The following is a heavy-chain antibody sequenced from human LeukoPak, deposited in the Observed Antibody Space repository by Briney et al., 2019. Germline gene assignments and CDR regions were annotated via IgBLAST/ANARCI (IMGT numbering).Heavy chain of an antibody. CDR1: GFTFSNYW. V-gene: IGHV3-7*01. J-gene: IGHJ5*02. Sequence: PGGSLRLSCAASGFTFSNYWMGWVRQAPGKGLEWVANIKQDGSEKRYVDPVKGRFTISRDNAKNSLYLQMNSLRAEDTAVYYCARERIYRGWFDPWGQGTLVTVSS. CDR3: ARERIYRGWFDP. D-gene: IGHD2-15*01. CDR2: IKQDGSEK.